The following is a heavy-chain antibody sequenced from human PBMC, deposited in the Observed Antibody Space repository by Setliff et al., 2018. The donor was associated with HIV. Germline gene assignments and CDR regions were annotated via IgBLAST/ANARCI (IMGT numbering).Heavy chain of an antibody. Sequence: GASLKISCKGSGYSFTTYWIGWVRQMPGKGLEWMGIIYPYDSDTRYSPSFQGQVTISADKSISTAYVQWSGLKASDTAMYYCARRPYYDSWSGHQAFDIWGQGTMVTVSS. CDR3: ARRPYYDSWSGHQAFDI. CDR1: GYSFTTYW. D-gene: IGHD3-3*01. J-gene: IGHJ3*02. V-gene: IGHV5-51*01. CDR2: IYPYDSDT.